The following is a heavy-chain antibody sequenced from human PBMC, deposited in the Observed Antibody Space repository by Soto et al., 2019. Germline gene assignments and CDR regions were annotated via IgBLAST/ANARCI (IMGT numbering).Heavy chain of an antibody. CDR1: GFTFSSYS. CDR3: ARDQWELLFTDPHYYYYYGMDV. V-gene: IGHV3-21*01. CDR2: ISSSSSYI. D-gene: IGHD1-26*01. Sequence: GGSLRLSCAASGFTFSSYSMNWVRQAPGKGLEWVSSISSSSSYIYYADSVKGRFTISRDNAKNSLYLQMNSLRAEDTAVYYCARDQWELLFTDPHYYYYYGMDVWGQGTTVTVSS. J-gene: IGHJ6*02.